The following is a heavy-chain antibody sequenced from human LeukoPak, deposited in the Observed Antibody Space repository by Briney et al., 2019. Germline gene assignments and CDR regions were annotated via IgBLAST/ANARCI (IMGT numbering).Heavy chain of an antibody. Sequence: GGSLRLSCAASGFTFSSYGMHWVRQAPGKGLEGVAFIRYDGSNKYYADSVKGRFTISRDNSKNTLYLQMNSLRAEDTAVYYCAKADTLSIAVADWGQGTLVTVSS. CDR2: IRYDGSNK. J-gene: IGHJ4*02. D-gene: IGHD6-19*01. V-gene: IGHV3-30*02. CDR3: AKADTLSIAVAD. CDR1: GFTFSSYG.